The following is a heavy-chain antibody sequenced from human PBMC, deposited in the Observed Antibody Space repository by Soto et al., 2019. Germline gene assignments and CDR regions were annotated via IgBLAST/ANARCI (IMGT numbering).Heavy chain of an antibody. CDR3: ARDLIYRYYDFWSGSREKHQLYYYYGMDV. D-gene: IGHD3-3*01. Sequence: SETLSLTCTVSGGSISSYYWSWIRQPAGKGLEWIGRIYTSGSTNYNPSLKSRVTMSVDTSKNQFSLKLSSVTTADTAVYYCARDLIYRYYDFWSGSREKHQLYYYYGMDVWGQGTTVTVSS. V-gene: IGHV4-4*07. J-gene: IGHJ6*02. CDR1: GGSISSYY. CDR2: IYTSGST.